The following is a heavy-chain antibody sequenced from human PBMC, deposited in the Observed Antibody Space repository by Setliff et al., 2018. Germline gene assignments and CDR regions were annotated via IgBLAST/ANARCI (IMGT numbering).Heavy chain of an antibody. Sequence: ASVKVSCKASGYTFTGYYMHWVQQAPGKGLEWMGRVDPEDGETIYAEKFQGRVTITADTSTDTAYMELSSLRSEDTAVYYCATDPFYYDSSGVDDYWGQGTLVTVSS. V-gene: IGHV1-69-2*01. J-gene: IGHJ4*02. CDR1: GYTFTGYY. D-gene: IGHD3-22*01. CDR3: ATDPFYYDSSGVDDY. CDR2: VDPEDGET.